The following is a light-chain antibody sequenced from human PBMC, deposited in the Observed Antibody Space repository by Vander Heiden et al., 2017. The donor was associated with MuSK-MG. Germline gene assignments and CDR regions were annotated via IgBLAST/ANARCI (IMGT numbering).Light chain of an antibody. Sequence: EILLTQPPRPLSLSPWQGATLTCRASQSVSSSYFAWYQQRPGQAPRLLICATSSRATGIPYRFSGSGSGTDLTRAINRLEPKDSAVYYCQQYDSSPITFGQGTRLEIK. CDR3: QQYDSSPIT. V-gene: IGKV3-20*01. CDR1: QSVSSSY. J-gene: IGKJ5*01. CDR2: ATS.